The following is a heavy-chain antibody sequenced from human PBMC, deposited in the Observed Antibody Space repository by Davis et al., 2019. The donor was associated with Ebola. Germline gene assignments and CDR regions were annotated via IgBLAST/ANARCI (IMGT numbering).Heavy chain of an antibody. CDR2: ISSSSSYI. J-gene: IGHJ4*02. CDR3: ARDRWNGDYLFDY. V-gene: IGHV3-21*01. Sequence: GGSLRLSCAASGFTFSSYSMNWVRQAPGKGLEWVSSISSSSSYIYYADSVKSRFTISRDNAKNSLYLQMNSLRAEDTAVYYCARDRWNGDYLFDYWGQGTLVTVSS. D-gene: IGHD4-17*01. CDR1: GFTFSSYS.